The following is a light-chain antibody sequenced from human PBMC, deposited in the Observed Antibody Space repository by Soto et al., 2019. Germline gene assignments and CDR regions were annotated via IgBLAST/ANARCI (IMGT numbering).Light chain of an antibody. CDR2: GAS. CDR1: ETISTF. Sequence: DIQLTKSPSSLSASLGDSITITCRASETISTFLNWYQVQPGKAPRLLVYGASYLQVGVPVRFRASGSGTLFTLTIDNLQREDLASYFCQQFFSAVLTFGGGTRVDI. CDR3: QQFFSAVLT. J-gene: IGKJ4*01. V-gene: IGKV1-39*01.